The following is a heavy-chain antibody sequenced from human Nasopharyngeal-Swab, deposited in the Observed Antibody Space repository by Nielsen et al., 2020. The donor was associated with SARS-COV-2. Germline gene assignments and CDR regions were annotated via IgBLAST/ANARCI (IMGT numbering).Heavy chain of an antibody. D-gene: IGHD5-18*01. CDR3: ARQLWLVDYYYGMDV. CDR1: GYSFTSYW. CDR2: IYPGDSDT. Sequence: GGSLRLSCKGSGYSFTSYWIGWVRQMPGKGLEWMGIIYPGDSDTRYSPSFQGQVTISADKSISTAYLQWSSLKASDTAMYYCARQLWLVDYYYGMDVWGQGTTVTVSS. V-gene: IGHV5-51*01. J-gene: IGHJ6*02.